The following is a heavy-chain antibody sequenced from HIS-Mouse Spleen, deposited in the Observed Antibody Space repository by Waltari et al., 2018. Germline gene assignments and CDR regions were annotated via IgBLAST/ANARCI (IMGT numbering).Heavy chain of an antibody. CDR1: AFTFSSYG. CDR3: AKDKHHAFDY. CDR2: ISYDGSNK. J-gene: IGHJ4*02. Sequence: QVQLVESGGGVVQPGRSLRPSCAASAFTFSSYGMHWVRQAPGKGLEWVAVISYDGSNKYYADSVKGRFTISRDNSKNTLYLQMNSLRAEDTAVYYCAKDKHHAFDYWGQGTLVTVSS. V-gene: IGHV3-30*18.